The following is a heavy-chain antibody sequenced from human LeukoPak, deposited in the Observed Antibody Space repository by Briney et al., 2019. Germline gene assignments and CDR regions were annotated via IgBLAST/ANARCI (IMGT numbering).Heavy chain of an antibody. D-gene: IGHD4-23*01. V-gene: IGHV3-9*03. CDR2: ISWNSGSI. CDR3: AKDSYGGKVNSGGAFDI. J-gene: IGHJ3*02. CDR1: GFTFDDYA. Sequence: GGSLRLSCAASGFTFDDYAMHWVRQAPGKGLEWVSGISWNSGSIGYADSVKGRFTISRDNAKNSLYLQMNSLRAEYMALYYCAKDSYGGKVNSGGAFDIWGQGTMVTVSS.